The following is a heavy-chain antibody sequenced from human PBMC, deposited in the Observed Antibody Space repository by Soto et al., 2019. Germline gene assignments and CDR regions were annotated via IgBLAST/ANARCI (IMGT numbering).Heavy chain of an antibody. Sequence: EVRLVESGGGLVQPGRSLRLSCAASGFSFDDYAMHWVRQAPGKGLEWVSGISSNSGSVGYADSVKGRFTISRDNSKHSLYLEMSSLKPEDTALYYCAKDALTAVGFHFDFWGQGTLVTVSS. V-gene: IGHV3-9*01. J-gene: IGHJ4*02. CDR2: ISSNSGSV. CDR1: GFSFDDYA. D-gene: IGHD4-17*01. CDR3: AKDALTAVGFHFDF.